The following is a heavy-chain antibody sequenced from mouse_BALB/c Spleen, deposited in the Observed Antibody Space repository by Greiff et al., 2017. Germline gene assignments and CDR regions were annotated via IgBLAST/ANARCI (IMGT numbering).Heavy chain of an antibody. Sequence: EVQLQQSGAELVKPGASVKLSCTASGFNIKDSYMPWVKQRPEQGLEWIGRIDPANGNTKYDPKFQGKATITADTSSNTAYLQLSSLTSEDTAVYYWARSVDYWGQGTTLTVSS. CDR2: IDPANGNT. CDR1: GFNIKDSY. CDR3: ARSVDY. V-gene: IGHV14-3*02. J-gene: IGHJ2*01.